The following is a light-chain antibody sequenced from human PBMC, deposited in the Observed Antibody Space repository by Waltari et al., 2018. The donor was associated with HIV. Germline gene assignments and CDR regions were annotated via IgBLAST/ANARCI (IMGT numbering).Light chain of an antibody. CDR2: ASS. CDR1: QGISNY. CDR3: QKYDSAPLT. Sequence: DIQMTQSPSYLSASVGNRVTITCRASQGISNYLAWYQHKPGKAPNLLIYASSNLQSGVPSRFSGSGSGTDFTLTISSLQPEDVASYYCQKYDSAPLTFGGGTKVEIK. V-gene: IGKV1-27*01. J-gene: IGKJ4*01.